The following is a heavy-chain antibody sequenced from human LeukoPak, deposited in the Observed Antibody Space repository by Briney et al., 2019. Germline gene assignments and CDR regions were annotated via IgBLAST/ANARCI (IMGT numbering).Heavy chain of an antibody. V-gene: IGHV3-15*01. J-gene: IGHJ4*02. D-gene: IGHD2-21*01. CDR2: IQSKADGGTT. Sequence: PGGSLRVSCAASGFSLIDPWMSWVRQAPGKGLEWVGRIQSKADGGTTDYAAPVKGRFIISRDDSKNTLYLQMNSLKTEDTAVYYCARYYGDSGSQYYFDYWGQGTLVTVSS. CDR3: ARYYGDSGSQYYFDY. CDR1: GFSLIDPW.